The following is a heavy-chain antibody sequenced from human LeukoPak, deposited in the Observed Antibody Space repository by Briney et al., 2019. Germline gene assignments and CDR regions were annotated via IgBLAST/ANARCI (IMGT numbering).Heavy chain of an antibody. V-gene: IGHV3-23*01. CDR2: ISGSGGHT. Sequence: GGSLRLSCAASGITFSSHAMSWVRQAPGKGLEWVSLISGSGGHTYYGDSVKGRFTISRDNSTNRLYLQMNSLRPEDTAVYYCAKGGAATMRDGFNYYYYYMEVWGRGTTVTVSS. J-gene: IGHJ6*03. D-gene: IGHD5-24*01. CDR1: GITFSSHA. CDR3: AKGGAATMRDGFNYYYYYMEV.